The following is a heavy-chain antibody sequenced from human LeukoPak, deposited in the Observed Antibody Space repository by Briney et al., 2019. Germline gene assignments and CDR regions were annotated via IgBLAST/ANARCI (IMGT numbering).Heavy chain of an antibody. CDR3: ATEITMVRGVIPN. D-gene: IGHD3-10*01. CDR1: GGTFSSYA. V-gene: IGHV1-24*01. Sequence: ASVKVSCKASGGTFSSYAISWVRQAPGKGLEWMGGFDPEDGETIYAQKFQGRVTMTEDTSTDTAYMELSSLRSEDTAVYYCATEITMVRGVIPNWGQGTLVTVSS. J-gene: IGHJ4*02. CDR2: FDPEDGET.